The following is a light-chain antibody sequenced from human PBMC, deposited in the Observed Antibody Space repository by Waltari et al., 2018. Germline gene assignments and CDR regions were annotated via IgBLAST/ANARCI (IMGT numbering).Light chain of an antibody. CDR1: QSVFNY. CDR2: YTS. Sequence: VLTQSPATLSLSAGERATLSCRASQSVFNYLAWYQQKPGQAPRLLIYYTSKRATGIPARFSGSGSGTDFTLTISNLEAEDFALYYCQQGSILPLTFGGGTKVEIK. J-gene: IGKJ4*01. CDR3: QQGSILPLT. V-gene: IGKV3-11*01.